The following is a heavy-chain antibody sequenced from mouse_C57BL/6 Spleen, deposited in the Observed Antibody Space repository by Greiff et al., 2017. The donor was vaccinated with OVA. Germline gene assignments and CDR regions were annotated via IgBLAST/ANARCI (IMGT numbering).Heavy chain of an antibody. CDR2: INPSTGGT. CDR3: ARGLRDD. CDR1: GYSFTGYY. D-gene: IGHD3-1*01. Sequence: EVLLLQSGPELVKPGASVKISCKASGYSFTGYYMNWVKQSPEKSLEWIGEINPSTGGTTYNQKFKAKATLTVDKSSSTAYMQLTSLTSEDSAVYYCARGLRDDWGKGTTLTVSS. V-gene: IGHV1-42*01. J-gene: IGHJ2*01.